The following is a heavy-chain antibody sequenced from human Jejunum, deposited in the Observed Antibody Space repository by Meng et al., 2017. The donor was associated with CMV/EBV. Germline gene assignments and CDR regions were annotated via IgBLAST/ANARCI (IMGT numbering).Heavy chain of an antibody. V-gene: IGHV3-30*02. CDR3: AKDRGSIVLVPAAMGRRRYYSDGMDV. CDR2: IRYDANYK. Sequence: RQAPGKGLEGVAFIRYDANYKYHADSVKGRFTISRDIPENTLYLQMNSLRDEDTAVYYCAKDRGSIVLVPAAMGRRRYYSDGMDVWGQGTTVTVSS. J-gene: IGHJ6*02. D-gene: IGHD2-2*01.